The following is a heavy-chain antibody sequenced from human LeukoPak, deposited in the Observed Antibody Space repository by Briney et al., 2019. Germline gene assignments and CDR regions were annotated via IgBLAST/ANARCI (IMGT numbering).Heavy chain of an antibody. Sequence: GGSLRLSCAASGFTFSSYWMSWVRQAPGKGLEWVANIKQGGSEKYYVDSVKGRFTISRDNAKNSLYLQMNSLRAEDTAVYYCARGGYCSSTSCRGELFDWGQGTLVTVSS. D-gene: IGHD2-2*01. CDR1: GFTFSSYW. CDR2: IKQGGSEK. V-gene: IGHV3-7*01. J-gene: IGHJ4*02. CDR3: ARGGYCSSTSCRGELFD.